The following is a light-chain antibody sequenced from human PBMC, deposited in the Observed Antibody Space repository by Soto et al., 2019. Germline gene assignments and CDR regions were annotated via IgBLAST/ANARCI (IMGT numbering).Light chain of an antibody. CDR1: QSVTTSY. CDR2: GAS. Sequence: EVVLTQSPGTLSLSAGERATLSCRASQSVTTSYLAWYQQKPGQAPRLLIYGASSRAAGIPDRFSGSGSGTDFTLTISRLEPEDFAVYYCQQYGSSSPTFGPGTKVVIK. CDR3: QQYGSSSPT. J-gene: IGKJ3*01. V-gene: IGKV3-20*01.